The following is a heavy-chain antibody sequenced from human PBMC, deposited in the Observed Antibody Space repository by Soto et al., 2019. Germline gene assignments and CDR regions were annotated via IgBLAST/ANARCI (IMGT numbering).Heavy chain of an antibody. CDR1: VFTCSISA. CDR2: TGLNGRTT. V-gene: IGHV3-23*01. J-gene: IGHJ4*02. D-gene: IGHD2-2*01. Sequence: GWSLRLSCSASVFTCSISAMSWCRQAPGKGLEWVSTTGLNGRTTYYADSVKGRFTVSRDNSKNTLHLQMNSLRAEDTAVYYCATVHSTSRSFDYWGQGTLVTVSS. CDR3: ATVHSTSRSFDY.